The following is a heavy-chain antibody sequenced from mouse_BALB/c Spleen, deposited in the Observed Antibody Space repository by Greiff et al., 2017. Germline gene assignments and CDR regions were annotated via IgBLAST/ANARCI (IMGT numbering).Heavy chain of an antibody. J-gene: IGHJ4*01. V-gene: IGHV5-6*02. CDR2: ISSGGSYT. Sequence: DVKLVESGGDLVKPGGSLKLSCAASGFTFSSYGMSWVRQTPDKRLEWVATISSGGSYTYYPDSVKGRFTISRDNAKNTLYLQMSSLKSEDTAMYYCARLRGSFAMDYWGQGTSVTVSS. CDR3: ARLRGSFAMDY. D-gene: IGHD3-1*01. CDR1: GFTFSSYG.